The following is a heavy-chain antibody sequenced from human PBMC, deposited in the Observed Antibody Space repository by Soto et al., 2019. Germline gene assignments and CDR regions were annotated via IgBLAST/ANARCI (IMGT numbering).Heavy chain of an antibody. CDR3: ARGRTTLIWFDP. J-gene: IGHJ5*02. Sequence: SETLSLTCTFSGFSISSGDYYWSWIRQPPGKGLEWIGYIYYSGSTYYNPSLKSRVTISVDTSKNQFSLKLSSVTAADTAVYYCARGRTTLIWFDPWGQGTLVTVSS. V-gene: IGHV4-30-4*01. CDR1: GFSISSGDYY. CDR2: IYYSGST. D-gene: IGHD4-4*01.